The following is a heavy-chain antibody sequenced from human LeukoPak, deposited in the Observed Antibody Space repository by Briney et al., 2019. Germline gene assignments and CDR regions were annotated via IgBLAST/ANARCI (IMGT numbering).Heavy chain of an antibody. V-gene: IGHV1-69*06. D-gene: IGHD6-13*01. J-gene: IGHJ4*02. CDR2: IIPIFGTA. Sequence: ASVKVSCKASEYTFTAYHMHWVRQAPGQGLEWMGGIIPIFGTANYAQKFQGRVTITADKSTSTAYMELSSLRSEDTAVYYCARSSIIAAAGPYYFDYWGQGTLVTVSS. CDR3: ARSSIIAAAGPYYFDY. CDR1: EYTFTAYH.